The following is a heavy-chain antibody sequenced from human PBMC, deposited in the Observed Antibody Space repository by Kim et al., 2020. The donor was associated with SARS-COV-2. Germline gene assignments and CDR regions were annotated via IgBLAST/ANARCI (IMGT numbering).Heavy chain of an antibody. D-gene: IGHD5-12*01. Sequence: GGSLRLSCEASGFTFSGSTMHWVRQASGRGLEWVARVRTKSNGYATTYAASLKGRFIISRDDSKNTAFLQMNSLRTDDTAVYFCTQGGYDDENWFDSWGQGTLVTVST. J-gene: IGHJ5*01. CDR2: VRTKSNGYAT. CDR3: TQGGYDDENWFDS. V-gene: IGHV3-73*01. CDR1: GFTFSGST.